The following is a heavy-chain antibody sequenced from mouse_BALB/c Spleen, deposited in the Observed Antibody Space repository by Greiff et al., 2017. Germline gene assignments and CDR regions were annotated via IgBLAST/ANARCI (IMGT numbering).Heavy chain of an antibody. CDR2: ISNGGGST. V-gene: IGHV5-12-2*01. CDR1: GFTFSSYT. CDR3: ARPRDGYYAMDY. J-gene: IGHJ4*01. Sequence: DVKLVESGGGLVQPGGSLKLSCAASGFTFSSYTMSWVRQTPEKRLEWVAYISNGGGSTYYPDTVKGRFTISRDNAKNTLYLQMSSLKSEDTAMYYCARPRDGYYAMDYWGQGTSVTVSS.